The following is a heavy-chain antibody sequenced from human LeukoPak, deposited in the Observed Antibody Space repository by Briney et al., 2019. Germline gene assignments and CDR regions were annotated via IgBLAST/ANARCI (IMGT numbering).Heavy chain of an antibody. V-gene: IGHV3-21*01. CDR1: GFTFSSYA. Sequence: PGGSLRLSCAASGFTFSSYAMSWVRQAPGKGLEWVSSISSSDTYIYHADSVKGRFTISRDNAKNSLYLQMNSLRVEDTAVYYCARDPGGSTSWVRFDYWGQGTLVTVSS. D-gene: IGHD2-15*01. CDR2: ISSSDTYI. CDR3: ARDPGGSTSWVRFDY. J-gene: IGHJ4*02.